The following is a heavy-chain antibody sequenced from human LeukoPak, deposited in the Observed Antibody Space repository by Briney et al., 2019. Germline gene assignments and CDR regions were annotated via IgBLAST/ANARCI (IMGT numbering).Heavy chain of an antibody. CDR1: GFTFSDHY. V-gene: IGHV3-72*01. D-gene: IGHD2-15*01. CDR3: ARGSRGIDY. Sequence: GGSLRLSCAASGFTFSDHYMDWVRQAPGKGLEWVGRTRNKANSYTTEYAASVRSRFTISRDDSKNSLYLQMNSLKTEDTAVYYCARGSRGIDYWGQGTLVTVSS. J-gene: IGHJ4*02. CDR2: TRNKANSYTT.